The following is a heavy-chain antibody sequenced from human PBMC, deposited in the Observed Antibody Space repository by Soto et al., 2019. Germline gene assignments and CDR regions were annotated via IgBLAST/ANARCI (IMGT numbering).Heavy chain of an antibody. J-gene: IGHJ3*02. V-gene: IGHV3-9*01. CDR1: GFTFDDYA. D-gene: IGHD1-26*01. Sequence: EVQLVESGGGLVQPGRSLRLSCAASGFTFDDYAMHWVRQAPGKGLEWVSGLSWNSGSIGYADSVKGRFTISRDNAKNSLYLQMNSLRAEDTALYYCAKDLIRWELLKGHAFDIWGQGTMVPVSS. CDR3: AKDLIRWELLKGHAFDI. CDR2: LSWNSGSI.